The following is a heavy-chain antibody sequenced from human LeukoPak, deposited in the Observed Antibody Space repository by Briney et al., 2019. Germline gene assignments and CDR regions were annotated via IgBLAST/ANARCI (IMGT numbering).Heavy chain of an antibody. Sequence: GGSLRLSCAASGFTFDDYAMHWVRQAPGKGLEWVSGISWNSGSIGYADSVKGRFSISRDNAKNSLYLQMNSLRAGDTALYYCAKDFYYYAGSHFDYWGQGTLVTVSS. D-gene: IGHD3-22*01. J-gene: IGHJ4*02. CDR3: AKDFYYYAGSHFDY. CDR1: GFTFDDYA. CDR2: ISWNSGSI. V-gene: IGHV3-9*01.